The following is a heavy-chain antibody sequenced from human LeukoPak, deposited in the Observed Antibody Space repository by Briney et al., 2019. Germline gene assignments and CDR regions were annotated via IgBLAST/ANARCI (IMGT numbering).Heavy chain of an antibody. CDR3: ARGSTTVTFDY. Sequence: SETLSLTCTVSGGSISSSSYYWGWIRQPPERGLEWIGSIYYSGSTYYNPSLKSRVTISVDTSKNQFSLKLSSVTAADTAVYYCARGSTTVTFDYWGQGTLVTVSS. CDR2: IYYSGST. V-gene: IGHV4-39*07. CDR1: GGSISSSSYY. D-gene: IGHD4-11*01. J-gene: IGHJ4*02.